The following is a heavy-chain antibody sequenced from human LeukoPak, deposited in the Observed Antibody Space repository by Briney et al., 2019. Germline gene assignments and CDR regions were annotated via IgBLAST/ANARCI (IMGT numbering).Heavy chain of an antibody. V-gene: IGHV3-21*01. J-gene: IGHJ3*02. D-gene: IGHD6-19*01. CDR1: GFTFSSYS. CDR2: ISSSSSYI. CDR3: ARGPLAVAGAFDI. Sequence: GGSLRLSCAASGFTFSSYSMNSVRQAPGKGLEWVSSISSSSSYIYYADSVKGRFTISRDNAKNSLYLQMSSLRAEDTAVYYCARGPLAVAGAFDIWGQGTMVTVSS.